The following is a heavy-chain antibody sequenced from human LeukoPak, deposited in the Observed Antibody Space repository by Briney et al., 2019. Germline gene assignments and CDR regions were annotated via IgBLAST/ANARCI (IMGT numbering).Heavy chain of an antibody. CDR2: IYHSGST. CDR3: ARGGGDIVVVPAADYYGMDV. Sequence: SQTLSLTCAVSGGSISSGGYSWSWIRQPPGKGLEWIGYIYHSGSTYYNPSLKSRVTISVDTSKNQFSLKLSSVTAADTAVYYCARGGGDIVVVPAADYYGMDVWGQGTTVTVSS. D-gene: IGHD2-2*01. CDR1: GGSISSGGYS. J-gene: IGHJ6*02. V-gene: IGHV4-30-2*01.